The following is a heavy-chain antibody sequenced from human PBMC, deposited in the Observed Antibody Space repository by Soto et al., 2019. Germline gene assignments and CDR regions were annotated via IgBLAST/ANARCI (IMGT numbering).Heavy chain of an antibody. V-gene: IGHV4-30-2*01. CDR1: GGSISSGGYS. D-gene: IGHD5-12*01. Sequence: LSLTCAVSGGSISSGGYSWSWIRQPPGKGLEWIGYIYHSGSTYYNPSLKSRVTISVDRSKNQFSLKLSSVTAADTAVYYCARGGSGYHFDYWGQGTLVTVSS. CDR2: IYHSGST. CDR3: ARGGSGYHFDY. J-gene: IGHJ4*02.